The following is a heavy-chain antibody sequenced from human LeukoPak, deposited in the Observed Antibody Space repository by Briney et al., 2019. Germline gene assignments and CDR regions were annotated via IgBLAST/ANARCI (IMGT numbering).Heavy chain of an antibody. J-gene: IGHJ6*02. V-gene: IGHV1-2*02. CDR2: INPNNGGT. CDR1: GYTFTDSY. D-gene: IGHD1-26*01. Sequence: ASVKVSCKASGYTFTDSYIHWVRQAPGQGFEWMGWINPNNGGTNYAQKFQGRVTMTRDTSISTAYMDLTTLTSDDTAVYYCARVGATYYYYYGMDVWGQGTTVTVSS. CDR3: ARVGATYYYYYGMDV.